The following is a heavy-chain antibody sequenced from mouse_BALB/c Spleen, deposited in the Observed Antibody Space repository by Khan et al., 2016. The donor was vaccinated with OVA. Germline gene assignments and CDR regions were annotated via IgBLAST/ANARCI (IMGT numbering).Heavy chain of an antibody. J-gene: IGHJ2*01. D-gene: IGHD4-1*01. CDR3: ARGNWQSYYFDY. CDR2: INPYNGGT. V-gene: IGHV1S136*01. Sequence: EVQLQESGPELVKPGASVKMSCKASGYIFTNYVLHWVKQKSGQGLEWIGNINPYNGGTKYNEKFKGKAPLASDKSSITAYMELSSLTSEDSAVYYCARGNWQSYYFDYWGQGTTLTLSS. CDR1: GYIFTNYV.